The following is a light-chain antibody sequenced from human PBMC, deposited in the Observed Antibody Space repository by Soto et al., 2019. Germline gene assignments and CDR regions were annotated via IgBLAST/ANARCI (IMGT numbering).Light chain of an antibody. V-gene: IGLV1-47*01. CDR1: RSNLGRNY. CDR2: TNN. Sequence: QSVLTQPPSASGTPGQRVTISCSGSRSNLGRNYVYWYQHLPGTAPKLLIQTNNERPSGVPDRFSGSKSGTSVSLAIRGLRSADEATYYCAAWDDSLNGQVFGGGTKLTVL. J-gene: IGLJ3*02. CDR3: AAWDDSLNGQV.